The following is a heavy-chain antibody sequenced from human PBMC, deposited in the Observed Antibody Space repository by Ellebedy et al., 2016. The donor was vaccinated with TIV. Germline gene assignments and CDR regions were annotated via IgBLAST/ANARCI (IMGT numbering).Heavy chain of an antibody. CDR2: IIPIFGAA. D-gene: IGHD5-12*01. J-gene: IGHJ4*02. CDR1: GGTFSSYV. CDR3: ARAGSGGYAWDY. Sequence: AASVKVSCKASGGTFSSYVISWVRQAPGQGLEWMGGIIPIFGAANYAQKFQGRVSITADDSTSTAYMELSGLRSEDTAVYFCARAGSGGYAWDYWGQGTLVTVSS. V-gene: IGHV1-69*13.